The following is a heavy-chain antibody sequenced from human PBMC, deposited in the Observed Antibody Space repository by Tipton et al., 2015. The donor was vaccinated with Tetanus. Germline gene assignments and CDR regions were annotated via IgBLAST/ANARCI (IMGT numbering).Heavy chain of an antibody. Sequence: SLRLSCAVSGGSISSSNWWSWVRQPPGKGLEWIGEIYHSGSTNYNPSLKSRVTISVDKSKNQFSLKLSSVTAADTAVYYCARVHTGFGEQHLDYWGQGTLVTVSS. CDR2: IYHSGST. CDR1: GGSISSSNW. J-gene: IGHJ4*02. V-gene: IGHV4-4*02. D-gene: IGHD3-10*01. CDR3: ARVHTGFGEQHLDY.